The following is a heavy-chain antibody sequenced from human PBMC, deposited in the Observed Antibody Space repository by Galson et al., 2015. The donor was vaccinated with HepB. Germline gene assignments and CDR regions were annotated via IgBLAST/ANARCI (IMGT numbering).Heavy chain of an antibody. D-gene: IGHD2-15*01. CDR3: ASAGYCSGGSCYFRSYFDY. Sequence: QSGAEVTKPGESLKISCTTSGSSFTSHWIGWVRQMPGKGLEWMGIIYPDDSDTRYSPSFQGQVTISADKSISTAYLQWSSLKASGTAMYYCASAGYCSGGSCYFRSYFDYWGQGTLVTVPS. V-gene: IGHV5-51*03. CDR2: IYPDDSDT. CDR1: GSSFTSHW. J-gene: IGHJ4*02.